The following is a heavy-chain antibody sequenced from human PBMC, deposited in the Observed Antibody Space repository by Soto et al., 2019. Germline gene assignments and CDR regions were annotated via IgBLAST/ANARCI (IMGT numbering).Heavy chain of an antibody. CDR1: GFTFSSYG. CDR3: AKSLSIYSNDRWFDP. CDR2: ISYDGSNK. Sequence: QVQLVASGGGVVQPGRSLRLSCAASGFTFSSYGMHWVRQAPGKGLEWVAVISYDGSNKYYADSVKGRFTISRDNSKNTLYLQMNSLRAEDTAVYYCAKSLSIYSNDRWFDPWGQGTLVTVSS. D-gene: IGHD4-4*01. J-gene: IGHJ5*02. V-gene: IGHV3-30*18.